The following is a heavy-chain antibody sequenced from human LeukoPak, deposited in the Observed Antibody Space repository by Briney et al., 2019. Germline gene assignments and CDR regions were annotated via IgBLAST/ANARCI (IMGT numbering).Heavy chain of an antibody. CDR3: AKDHGGSSWEFDY. Sequence: GGSLRLSCAASGFTFISSAMSWVRQAPGKGLEWVSAVSGRGDTTYYADSVKGRFTISRDNSKNTLYLQMNSLRAEDTAVYYCAKDHGGSSWEFDYWGQGTLVTVSS. J-gene: IGHJ4*02. D-gene: IGHD6-13*01. CDR1: GFTFISSA. V-gene: IGHV3-23*01. CDR2: VSGRGDTT.